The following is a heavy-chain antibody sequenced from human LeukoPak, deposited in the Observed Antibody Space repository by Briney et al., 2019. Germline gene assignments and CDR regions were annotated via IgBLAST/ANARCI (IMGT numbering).Heavy chain of an antibody. V-gene: IGHV3-23*01. J-gene: IGHJ4*02. D-gene: IGHD6-19*01. CDR3: AKDLGYSSGWYDWGYFDY. CDR1: GFTFSSYA. Sequence: GGSLRLSCAASGFTFSSYAMSWVRQAPGKGLEWVSAISVSGGSTYYADSVKGRFTISRDNSKNTLYLQMNSLRAEDTAVYYCAKDLGYSSGWYDWGYFDYWGQGTLVTVSS. CDR2: ISVSGGST.